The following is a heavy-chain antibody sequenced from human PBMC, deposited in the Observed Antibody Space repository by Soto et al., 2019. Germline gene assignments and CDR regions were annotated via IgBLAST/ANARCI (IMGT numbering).Heavy chain of an antibody. CDR1: GGSFSGYY. V-gene: IGHV4-34*01. CDR3: ARRVGLRYYYYYYGMDV. Sequence: SETLSLTCAVYGGSFSGYYWSWIRQPPGKGLEWIGEINHSGSTNYNPSLKSRVTISVDTSKNQFSLKLSSVTAADTAVYYCARRVGLRYYYYYYGMDVWGQGTTVTAP. J-gene: IGHJ6*02. CDR2: INHSGST. D-gene: IGHD2-21*01.